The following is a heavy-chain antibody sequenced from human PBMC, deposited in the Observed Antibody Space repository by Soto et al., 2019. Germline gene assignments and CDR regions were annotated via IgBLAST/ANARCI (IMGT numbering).Heavy chain of an antibody. CDR1: GGSISSSSYY. V-gene: IGHV4-39*01. CDR3: ARQAYSSSWYRGDYYYYYMDV. Sequence: SETLSLTCTVSGGSISSSSYYWGWIRQPPGKGLEWIGSIYYSGSTYYNPSLKSRVTISVDTSKNQFSLKLSSVTAAATAVYYCARQAYSSSWYRGDYYYYYMDVWGKGTTVTVSS. D-gene: IGHD6-13*01. CDR2: IYYSGST. J-gene: IGHJ6*03.